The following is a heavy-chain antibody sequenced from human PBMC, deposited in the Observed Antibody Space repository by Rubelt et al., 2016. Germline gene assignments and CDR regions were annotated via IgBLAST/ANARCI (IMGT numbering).Heavy chain of an antibody. Sequence: SGFTFSSYSMNWVRQAPGKGLEWVSSISSSSSYIYYADSVKGRFTISRDNAKNSLYLQMNSLRAEDTAVYYCAKGGDGYNPGYYYYYGMDVWGQGTTVTVSS. V-gene: IGHV3-21*04. CDR1: GFTFSSYS. J-gene: IGHJ6*02. CDR3: AKGGDGYNPGYYYYYGMDV. CDR2: ISSSSSYI. D-gene: IGHD5-24*01.